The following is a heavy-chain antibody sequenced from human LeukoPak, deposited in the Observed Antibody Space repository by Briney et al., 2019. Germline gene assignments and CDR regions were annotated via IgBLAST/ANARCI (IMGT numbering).Heavy chain of an antibody. Sequence: PSETLSLTCAVYGGSFSGYYWSWIRQPPGKGLEWIGEINHSGSTNYNPSLTSRVTISVDTSKTQFSLKLSSVTAADTAVYYCARAWYSNYDVQETNWFDPWGQGTLVTVSS. D-gene: IGHD4-11*01. J-gene: IGHJ5*02. CDR2: INHSGST. CDR1: GGSFSGYY. CDR3: ARAWYSNYDVQETNWFDP. V-gene: IGHV4-34*01.